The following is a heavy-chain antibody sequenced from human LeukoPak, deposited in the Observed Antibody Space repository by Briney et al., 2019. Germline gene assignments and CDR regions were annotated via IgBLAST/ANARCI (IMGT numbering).Heavy chain of an antibody. CDR2: IKQDGSEK. J-gene: IGHJ4*02. Sequence: GGSLRLSCAASGFTFSSYWMSWVRQAPGKGLEWVANIKQDGSEKYYVDSVKGRFTISRDNAKNSLYLQMNSLRAEDTAVYCCASHYGDYSFFDYWGQGTLVTVSS. CDR3: ASHYGDYSFFDY. D-gene: IGHD4-17*01. CDR1: GFTFSSYW. V-gene: IGHV3-7*02.